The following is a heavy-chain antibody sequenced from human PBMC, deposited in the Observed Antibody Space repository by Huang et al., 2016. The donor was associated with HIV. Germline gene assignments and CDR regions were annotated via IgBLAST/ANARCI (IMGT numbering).Heavy chain of an antibody. CDR3: ARGGGIQLWLLGYYYMDV. V-gene: IGHV1-18*01. Sequence: QVQLVQSGAEVKKSGASVKVSCKASGYTFSSFGISWVRQAPGQGLEWVGWISVYNGKTKFAQKCQGRLTMTTDTSTSTAYMELRSLRSDDTAVYYCARGGGIQLWLLGYYYMDVWGNGTTVTVSS. CDR1: GYTFSSFG. D-gene: IGHD5-18*01. CDR2: ISVYNGKT. J-gene: IGHJ6*03.